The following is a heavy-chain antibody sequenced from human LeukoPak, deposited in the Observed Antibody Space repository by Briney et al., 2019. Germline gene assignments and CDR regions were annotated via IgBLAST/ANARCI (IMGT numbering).Heavy chain of an antibody. Sequence: PSETLSLTCTVSGGSISTYYWSWIRQPPGKGLEWIGRIHSSGTTHYNPSLRSRVTLSIDTSKNQFSLKLSSVTAADTAVYYCGRLNLPAVSGAFDYWGQGTLVTVSS. CDR2: IHSSGTT. CDR1: GGSISTYY. J-gene: IGHJ4*02. D-gene: IGHD2-2*01. CDR3: GRLNLPAVSGAFDY. V-gene: IGHV4-4*07.